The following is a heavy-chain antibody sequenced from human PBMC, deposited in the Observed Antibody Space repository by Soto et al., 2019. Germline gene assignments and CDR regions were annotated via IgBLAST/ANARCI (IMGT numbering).Heavy chain of an antibody. Sequence: SETLSLTCTVSGGSVSSGSYYWSWIRQPPGKGLEWIGYIYYSGSTNYNPSLKSRVTISVDTSKNQFSLKLSSVTAADTAVYYCARGGPDLATIGSFDYWGQGTLVTVSS. CDR1: GGSVSSGSYY. J-gene: IGHJ4*02. CDR3: ARGGPDLATIGSFDY. CDR2: IYYSGST. D-gene: IGHD3-16*01. V-gene: IGHV4-61*01.